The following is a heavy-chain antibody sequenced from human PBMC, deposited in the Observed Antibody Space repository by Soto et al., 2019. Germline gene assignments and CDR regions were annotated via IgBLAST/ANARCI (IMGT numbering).Heavy chain of an antibody. CDR1: GFIFSSDA. CDR3: ARYLSGTDV. Sequence: QVQLLESGGGVVQPGRSLRLSCAASGFIFSSDAMHWGRQAPGKGLEWVAVISYDGSNKYYADSVKGRFTISRDNSKITLYLQMNSLRAEDTAVYYCARYLSGTDVWGQGTTVTVSS. CDR2: ISYDGSNK. J-gene: IGHJ6*02. V-gene: IGHV3-30-3*01.